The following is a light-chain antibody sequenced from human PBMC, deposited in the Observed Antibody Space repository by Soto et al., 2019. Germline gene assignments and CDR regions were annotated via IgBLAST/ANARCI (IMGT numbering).Light chain of an antibody. Sequence: QSALTQPASVSGSPGQSITISCTGTGSDVGGYNYVSWYQQHPGKAPKLMIYEVNKRPSGVPDRFSGSKSGNTASLTVSGLQAEDEADYYCSSYAGSSNVFGTGTKLTVL. CDR3: SSYAGSSNV. CDR1: GSDVGGYNY. J-gene: IGLJ1*01. CDR2: EVN. V-gene: IGLV2-8*01.